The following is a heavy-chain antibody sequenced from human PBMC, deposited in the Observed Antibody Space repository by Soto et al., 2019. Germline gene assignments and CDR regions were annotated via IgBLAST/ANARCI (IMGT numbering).Heavy chain of an antibody. D-gene: IGHD2-15*01. V-gene: IGHV1-69*12. CDR3: ARGRRWGMDV. Sequence: QVQLVQSGAEVKKPGSSVKVSCKASGGTFSSYAISWVRQAPGQGLEWMGGIIPIFGTANYAQKFQGRVTSTADESTSTPYMGLSSLRAEDTAVYYYARGRRWGMDVWGQGTTVTVSS. CDR2: IIPIFGTA. CDR1: GGTFSSYA. J-gene: IGHJ6*02.